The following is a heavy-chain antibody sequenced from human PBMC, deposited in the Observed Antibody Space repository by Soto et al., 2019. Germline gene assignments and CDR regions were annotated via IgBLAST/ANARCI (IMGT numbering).Heavy chain of an antibody. D-gene: IGHD1-20*01. V-gene: IGHV1-69*04. J-gene: IGHJ2*01. CDR3: ARDSKVYPAGDYWYFDL. CDR1: GGTFSSYT. Sequence: SVKVSCKASGGTFSSYTISWVRQAPGQGLEWMGRIIPILGIANYAQKFQGRVTITADKSTSTAYMELSSLRSEDTAVYYCARDSKVYPAGDYWYFDLWGRGNLVTVSS. CDR2: IIPILGIA.